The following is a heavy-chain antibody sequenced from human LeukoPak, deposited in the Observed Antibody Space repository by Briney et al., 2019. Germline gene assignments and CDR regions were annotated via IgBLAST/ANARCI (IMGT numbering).Heavy chain of an antibody. CDR3: ARNVGWFRFDY. V-gene: IGHV3-7*03. CDR2: IKEDGSEK. Sequence: GGSLRLSCAASGFTFSTYWMDWVRQAPGKGLEWVANIKEDGSEKYYEDSVKDRFTISRDNAKNSLYLQMNSLRAEDTAVYYCARNVGWFRFDYWGQGTLVTVSS. D-gene: IGHD2-15*01. CDR1: GFTFSTYW. J-gene: IGHJ4*02.